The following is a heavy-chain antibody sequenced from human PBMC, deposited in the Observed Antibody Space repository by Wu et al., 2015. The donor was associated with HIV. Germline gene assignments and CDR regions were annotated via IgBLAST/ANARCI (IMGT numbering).Heavy chain of an antibody. Sequence: LVQSGAEVKRPGASVTVSCKTSGYTFPNYDIHWVRQASGQGLEWMGWMDPRSGNTGYARKFQGRVTMTRDNPTNTAYMELRRLRSDDTAVYYCAREIQLLYQWGQGTLVTVSS. CDR2: MDPRSGNT. CDR3: AREIQLLYQ. J-gene: IGHJ4*02. D-gene: IGHD2-21*01. CDR1: GYTFPNYD. V-gene: IGHV1-8*01.